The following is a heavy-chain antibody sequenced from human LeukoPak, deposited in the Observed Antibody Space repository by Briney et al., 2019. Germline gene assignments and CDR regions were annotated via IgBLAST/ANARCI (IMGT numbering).Heavy chain of an antibody. CDR2: IYYSGST. V-gene: IGHV4-59*01. D-gene: IGHD3-10*01. CDR3: ARDLSVRGYFDY. J-gene: IGHJ4*02. CDR1: GDSISSYY. Sequence: SETLSLTCTVSGDSISSYYWNWIRQPPGKGLEWIGFIYYSGSTNYNPSLKSRVTISVDTSKNQFSLKLSSVTAADTAVYYCARDLSVRGYFDYWGQGALVTVSS.